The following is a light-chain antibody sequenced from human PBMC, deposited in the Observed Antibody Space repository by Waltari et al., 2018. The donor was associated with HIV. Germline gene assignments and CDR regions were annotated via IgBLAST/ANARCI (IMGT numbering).Light chain of an antibody. J-gene: IGLJ2*01. CDR2: GNS. V-gene: IGLV1-40*01. CDR3: QSYDSNLSGL. CDR1: SSTIGAVYD. Sequence: QSELTQPPSVSAAPGQRVTISCTGSSSTIGAVYDVHWYQQVPGRAPKVVIYGNSNRPSGVPDRFSGSKSGSSASLVITGLQSEDEADYYCQSYDSNLSGLFGGGTKVTVL.